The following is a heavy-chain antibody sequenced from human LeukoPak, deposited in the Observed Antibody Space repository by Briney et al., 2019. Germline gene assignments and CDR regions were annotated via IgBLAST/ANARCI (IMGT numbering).Heavy chain of an antibody. CDR1: GFSISGYW. CDR2: MNSGGTTI. CDR3: IREVQVRASASLGL. Sequence: GGSLRLSCAASGFSISGYWMHWVRQAAGEGLVWVSRMNSGGTTINYADSVKGRFTISRDNVDNTLHLQINSLRVEDTAVYYCIREVQVRASASLGLWGQGTLVTVSS. J-gene: IGHJ4*01. D-gene: IGHD3-16*01. V-gene: IGHV3-74*01.